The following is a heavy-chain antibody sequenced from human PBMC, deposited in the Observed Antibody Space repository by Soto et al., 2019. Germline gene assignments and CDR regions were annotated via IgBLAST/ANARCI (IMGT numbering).Heavy chain of an antibody. CDR3: ARDIRGRTNYFDP. CDR2: IWYDGSKK. J-gene: IGHJ5*02. CDR1: GFRFATYG. D-gene: IGHD1-7*01. Sequence: QVQLVESGGGVVQPGRSLRLSCAGTGFRFATYGLHWVRQAPGKGLEWVAVIWYDGSKKYYADPVKGRFTISRDDSRSAIYLQMNSLRAEDTAVYYCARDIRGRTNYFDPWGEGTLVTVSS. V-gene: IGHV3-33*01.